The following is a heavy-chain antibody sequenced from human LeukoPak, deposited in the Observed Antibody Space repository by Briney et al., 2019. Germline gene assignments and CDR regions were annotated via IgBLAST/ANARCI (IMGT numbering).Heavy chain of an antibody. Sequence: GASVKVSCKVSGCTLTELSMHWVRQAPGKGLEWMGGFDPEDGETIYAQKFQGRVTMTEDTSTDTAYMELSSLRSEDTAVYYCATKQTYYDILTGLTHNWFDPWGQGTLVTVSS. J-gene: IGHJ5*02. V-gene: IGHV1-24*01. CDR2: FDPEDGET. CDR3: ATKQTYYDILTGLTHNWFDP. CDR1: GCTLTELS. D-gene: IGHD3-9*01.